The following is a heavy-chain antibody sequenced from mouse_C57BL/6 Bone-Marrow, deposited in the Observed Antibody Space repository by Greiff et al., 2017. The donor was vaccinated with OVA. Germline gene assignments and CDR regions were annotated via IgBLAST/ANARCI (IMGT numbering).Heavy chain of an antibody. Sequence: EVKLVESGGGLVKPGGSLKLSCAASGFTFSSYAMSWVRQTPEKRLAWVATISDGGSYTYYPDYVKGRFTISRDYAKDSLDLQMSHLKSEDTAIYYCSRKRRYYAMDYWGQGTSVTVSS. CDR1: GFTFSSYA. V-gene: IGHV5-4*03. CDR2: ISDGGSYT. J-gene: IGHJ4*01. CDR3: SRKRRYYAMDY.